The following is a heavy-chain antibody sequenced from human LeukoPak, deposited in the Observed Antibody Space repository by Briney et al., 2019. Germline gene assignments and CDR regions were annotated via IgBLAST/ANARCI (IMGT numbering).Heavy chain of an antibody. CDR3: AKEFLSGYRLTYFDY. V-gene: IGHV3-23*01. Sequence: GASLRLSCAASGFTFSSYAMSRVRQAPGKGLEWVSAFSGSGGITHYADSVKGRFTMSRENSKNTVYLRMNSLRVEDTAVYYCAKEFLSGYRLTYFDYWGQGTLVTVSS. CDR1: GFTFSSYA. D-gene: IGHD3-3*01. J-gene: IGHJ4*02. CDR2: FSGSGGIT.